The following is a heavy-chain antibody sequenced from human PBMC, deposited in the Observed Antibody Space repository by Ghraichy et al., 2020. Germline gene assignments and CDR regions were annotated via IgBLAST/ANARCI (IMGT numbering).Heavy chain of an antibody. V-gene: IGHV3-74*01. D-gene: IGHD6-19*01. CDR2: INTDGSST. CDR3: ARSSGWIDF. J-gene: IGHJ4*02. CDR1: GFTFSIYW. Sequence: ESLNISCAASGFTFSIYWMHWVRQAPGKGLVWVSHINTDGSSTNYADSVKGRFTISRDNAKNTLYLQMNNLRAEDTAVYYCARSSGWIDFRGQGTLVTVSS.